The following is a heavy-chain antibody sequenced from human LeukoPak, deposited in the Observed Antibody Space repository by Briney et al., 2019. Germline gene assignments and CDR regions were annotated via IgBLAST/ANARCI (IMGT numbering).Heavy chain of an antibody. CDR3: ARDLMGYCSSTSCYPGAFDI. Sequence: GGSLRLSCAASGFTFSNSAMNWVRQAPGKGLEWVSVIYSGGSTYYADSVKGRFTISRDNSKNTLYLQMNSLRAEDTALYHCARDLMGYCSSTSCYPGAFDIWGQGTMVTVPS. CDR1: GFTFSNSA. CDR2: IYSGGST. D-gene: IGHD2-2*01. V-gene: IGHV3-53*01. J-gene: IGHJ3*02.